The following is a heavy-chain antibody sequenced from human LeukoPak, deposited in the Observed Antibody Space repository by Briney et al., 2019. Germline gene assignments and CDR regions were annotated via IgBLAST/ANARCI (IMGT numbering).Heavy chain of an antibody. D-gene: IGHD3-3*01. Sequence: GGSLRLSCAASGFTFSSYAMHWVRQAPGKGLEWVAVISYDGSNKYYADSVKGRFTISRDNSKNTLYLQMNSLRAEDTAVYYCARDLPMVTIFGVVSIGFDYWGRGTLVTVSS. CDR3: ARDLPMVTIFGVVSIGFDY. CDR2: ISYDGSNK. J-gene: IGHJ4*02. CDR1: GFTFSSYA. V-gene: IGHV3-30-3*01.